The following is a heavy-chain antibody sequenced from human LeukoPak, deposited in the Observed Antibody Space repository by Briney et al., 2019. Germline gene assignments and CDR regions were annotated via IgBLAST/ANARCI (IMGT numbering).Heavy chain of an antibody. CDR2: ISAFRGNR. V-gene: IGHV1-18*01. D-gene: IGHD6-19*01. Sequence: GASVSVSCKASGYTFTSYGISWVRQAPGQGLEWMGWISAFRGNRNYAQKLQGRVTMTTDTSTSTAYMELRSLRSDDTAVYYCARRVAVARKDAFDIWGQGTMVSLS. CDR1: GYTFTSYG. CDR3: ARRVAVARKDAFDI. J-gene: IGHJ3*02.